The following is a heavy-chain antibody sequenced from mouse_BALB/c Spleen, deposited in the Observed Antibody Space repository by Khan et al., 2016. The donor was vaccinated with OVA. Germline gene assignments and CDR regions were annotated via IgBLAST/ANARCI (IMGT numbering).Heavy chain of an antibody. Sequence: VQLQESGAELAKPGASVKMSCKASGYTFTSYWMHWVKQRPGQGLEWIGYINPSTGYTEYNQKFKDKATLTADKSSSTAYMQLSSLTSADSAVFYGANHGSSSAGITYWGQGTLVTVSA. CDR2: INPSTGYT. CDR1: GYTFTSYW. D-gene: IGHD1-1*01. CDR3: ANHGSSSAGITY. J-gene: IGHJ3*01. V-gene: IGHV1-7*01.